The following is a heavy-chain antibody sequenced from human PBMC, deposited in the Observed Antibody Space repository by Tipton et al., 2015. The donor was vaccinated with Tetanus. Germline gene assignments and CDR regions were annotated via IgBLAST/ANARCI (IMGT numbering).Heavy chain of an antibody. Sequence: SLRLSCAASGFTFSSYWMHWVRQAPGKGLVWVSRINSDGSSTSYADSVKGRFTISRDNAKNTLSLQMNSLRAEDTAVYYCARLSANSYGYPQFDHWGRGTLVTVSS. D-gene: IGHD5-18*01. J-gene: IGHJ4*02. V-gene: IGHV3-74*01. CDR1: GFTFSSYW. CDR2: INSDGSST. CDR3: ARLSANSYGYPQFDH.